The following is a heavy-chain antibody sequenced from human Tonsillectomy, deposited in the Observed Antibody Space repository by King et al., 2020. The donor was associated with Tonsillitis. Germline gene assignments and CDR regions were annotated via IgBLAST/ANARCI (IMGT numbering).Heavy chain of an antibody. V-gene: IGHV1-18*01. Sequence: QLQLVQPGAEVKKPGASVKVSCKASGYTISSSGFSWVRQAPGQGLEWMGWVSAHNGNTNYAQKFQGRVTMTTDTSTNTAYMELRSLRIDDTAVYYCARVPTPGYSSSWYGYWGQGTLVIVSS. CDR1: GYTISSSG. CDR3: ARVPTPGYSSSWYGY. CDR2: VSAHNGNT. J-gene: IGHJ4*02. D-gene: IGHD6-13*01.